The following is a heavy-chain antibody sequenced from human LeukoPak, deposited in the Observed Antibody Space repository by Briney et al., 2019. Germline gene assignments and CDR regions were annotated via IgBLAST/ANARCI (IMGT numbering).Heavy chain of an antibody. CDR2: IYYSGSA. D-gene: IGHD3-22*01. CDR3: ARFEYYYDSSGYLVDY. V-gene: IGHV4-59*08. J-gene: IGHJ4*02. Sequence: SETLSLICTVSGDSISNKYWSWIRQPPGKGLEWIGYIYYSGSAKYNPSLKSRVTISVDTSKNQFSLKLNSVTAADTAVYYCARFEYYYDSSGYLVDYWGQGTLVTVSS. CDR1: GDSISNKY.